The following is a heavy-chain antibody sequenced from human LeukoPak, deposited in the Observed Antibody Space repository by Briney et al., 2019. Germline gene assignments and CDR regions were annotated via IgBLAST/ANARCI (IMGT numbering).Heavy chain of an antibody. Sequence: PGGSLRLSCAASGFTFSSDAMSWVRQAPGKGLEWVSAISGSGGGTYYADSVKGRFTISRDNSKNHLYMQTNSLRAEDTAVYYCAKDLVAEATVLPFAWGQGTLVTVSS. CDR1: GFTFSSDA. CDR3: AKDLVAEATVLPFA. D-gene: IGHD1-26*01. J-gene: IGHJ5*02. CDR2: ISGSGGGT. V-gene: IGHV3-23*01.